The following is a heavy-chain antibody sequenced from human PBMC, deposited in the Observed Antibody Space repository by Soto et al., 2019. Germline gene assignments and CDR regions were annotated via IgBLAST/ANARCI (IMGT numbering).Heavy chain of an antibody. Sequence: ASVKVSCKASGYTFTGYYVHWVRQAPGQGLEWMGWINPNSGDTYLAQRFQGRVTMNRDTSIGTAYMELRGLTSDDTAEYYCAKGGAIVAAGTRVYLYNAMDVWGQGTTVTAP. D-gene: IGHD1-26*01. J-gene: IGHJ6*02. CDR1: GYTFTGYY. CDR3: AKGGAIVAAGTRVYLYNAMDV. V-gene: IGHV1-2*02. CDR2: INPNSGDT.